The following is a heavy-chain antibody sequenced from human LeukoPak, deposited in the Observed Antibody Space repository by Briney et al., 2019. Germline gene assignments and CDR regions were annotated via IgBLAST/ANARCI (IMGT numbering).Heavy chain of an antibody. Sequence: GGSLRLSCAASGFTVSSNYMSWVRQAPGKGLEWVSVIYSGGSTYYADSVKGRFTISRGNSKNTLYLQMNSLRAEDTAVYYCARSYSSGSYYYYGMDVWGQGTTVTVSS. CDR3: ARSYSSGSYYYYGMDV. CDR2: IYSGGST. CDR1: GFTVSSNY. D-gene: IGHD6-19*01. V-gene: IGHV3-53*01. J-gene: IGHJ6*02.